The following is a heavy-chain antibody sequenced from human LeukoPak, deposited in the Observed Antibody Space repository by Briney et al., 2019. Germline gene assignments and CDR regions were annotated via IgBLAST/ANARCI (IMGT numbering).Heavy chain of an antibody. CDR2: INHSGST. D-gene: IGHD5-18*01. Sequence: PSETLSLTCAVYGGSFSGYYWSWIRQPPGKGLEWIGEINHSGSTNYNPSLKSRVTISVDTSKNQFSLKLSSVTAADTAVYYCARDLDTAMVTYYWGQGTLVTVSS. V-gene: IGHV4-34*01. CDR3: ARDLDTAMVTYY. CDR1: GGSFSGYY. J-gene: IGHJ4*02.